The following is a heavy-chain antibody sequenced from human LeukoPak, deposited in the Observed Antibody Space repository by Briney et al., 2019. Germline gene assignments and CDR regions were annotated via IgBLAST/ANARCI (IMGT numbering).Heavy chain of an antibody. CDR1: GGSISIYY. Sequence: SETLSLTCTVSGGSISIYYWNWIRQPPGKGLEWIGYIYNSGSSTIYNPSLRSRVTISVDTSKNQFSLRLSSVTAADTAVYFCVRDRELTYWGQGTLVTVSS. J-gene: IGHJ4*02. CDR2: IYNSGSST. D-gene: IGHD3-10*01. CDR3: VRDRELTY. V-gene: IGHV4-59*01.